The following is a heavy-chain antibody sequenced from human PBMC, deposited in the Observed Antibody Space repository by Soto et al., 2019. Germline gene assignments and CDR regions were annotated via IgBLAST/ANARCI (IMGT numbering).Heavy chain of an antibody. Sequence: QVPLVQSGAEVKKPGSSVKVSCKASGGTFSSNAFSWVRQAPGQGLEWMGGIVPMFGTANYAQKFQDRLTITADESTSTAYMALSSLRSEDTAVYFCARDPPAYCSGSSCNSDYWGQGTLVTVSS. CDR3: ARDPPAYCSGSSCNSDY. CDR2: IVPMFGTA. J-gene: IGHJ4*02. V-gene: IGHV1-69*01. CDR1: GGTFSSNA. D-gene: IGHD2-15*01.